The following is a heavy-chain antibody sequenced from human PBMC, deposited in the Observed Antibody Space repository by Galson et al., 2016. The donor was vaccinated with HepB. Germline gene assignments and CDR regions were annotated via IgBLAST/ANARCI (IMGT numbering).Heavy chain of an antibody. CDR1: GLPVSNDY. CDR3: AWDPGFRNGVDV. V-gene: IGHV3-53*01. D-gene: IGHD1-1*01. Sequence: SLRLSCAASGLPVSNDYMSWVRQAPGKGLKWVSVSYGDGRTYYAESVKGRFTISRDTSKNTVFLQMNSLRGVDTAEYYCAWDPGFRNGVDVCCQGTTVTVS. CDR2: SYGDGRT. J-gene: IGHJ6*02.